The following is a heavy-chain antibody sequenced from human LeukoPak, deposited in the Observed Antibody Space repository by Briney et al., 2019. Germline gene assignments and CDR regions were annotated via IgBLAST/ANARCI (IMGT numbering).Heavy chain of an antibody. CDR2: IYHSGST. D-gene: IGHD3-10*01. CDR3: ARVVDVGVPPTYYYYYYMDV. J-gene: IGHJ6*03. CDR1: GGSISSNNW. Sequence: PSGTLSLTCAVSGGSISSNNWWSWVRQPPGKGLEWIGEIYHSGSTSYNPSLKSRVTMSVDKSKNQFSLKVASVTAADTAVYYCARVVDVGVPPTYYYYYYMDVWGKGTTVTISS. V-gene: IGHV4-4*02.